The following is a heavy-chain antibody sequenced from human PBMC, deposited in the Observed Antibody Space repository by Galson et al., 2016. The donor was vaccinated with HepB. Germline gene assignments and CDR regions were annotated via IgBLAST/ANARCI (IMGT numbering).Heavy chain of an antibody. V-gene: IGHV4-31*03. CDR3: ARGLYSSSSDF. D-gene: IGHD6-6*01. Sequence: TLSLTCTVSGGSISRGGYYWSWIRQHPGKGLEWIGYISHSGSTDYNPSLQRRVTISVDTSNNPFPLMLNSVTAADTAVYYCARGLYSSSSDFWGPGILVIVSS. J-gene: IGHJ4*02. CDR2: ISHSGST. CDR1: GGSISRGGYY.